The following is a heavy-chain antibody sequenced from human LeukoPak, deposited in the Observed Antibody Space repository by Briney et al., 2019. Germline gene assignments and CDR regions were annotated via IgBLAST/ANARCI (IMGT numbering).Heavy chain of an antibody. CDR2: ISADSYYT. D-gene: IGHD5-18*01. CDR1: RFTFSSHA. J-gene: IGHJ4*02. CDR3: ANFVDTSMGGNDY. Sequence: PGGSLRLSRAASRFTFSSHAMSWVRQAPGEGLEWVSAISADSYYTYFADSVQGRFTVSRDNSKNTLYLQMNSLRAEDTALYYCANFVDTSMGGNDYWGQGTLVTVSS. V-gene: IGHV3-23*01.